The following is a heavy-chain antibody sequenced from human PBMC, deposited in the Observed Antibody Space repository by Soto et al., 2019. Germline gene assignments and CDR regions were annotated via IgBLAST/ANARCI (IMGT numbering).Heavy chain of an antibody. J-gene: IGHJ4*02. V-gene: IGHV4-31*03. CDR2: IYYSGNT. CDR3: ARGRRDGYTFDADY. D-gene: IGHD5-12*01. Sequence: SETLSLTCTVSGGSISSGGYHWNWIRQHPGKGLEWIGYIYYSGNTDYNPSLKSRVTISVDTSKNQFSLKLSSVTAADTAVYYCARGRRDGYTFDADYWGQGTLVT. CDR1: GGSISSGGYH.